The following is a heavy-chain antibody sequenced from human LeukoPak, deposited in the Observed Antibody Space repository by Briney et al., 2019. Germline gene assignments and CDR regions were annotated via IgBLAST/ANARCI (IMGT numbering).Heavy chain of an antibody. D-gene: IGHD2-15*01. CDR3: ARDRLGYCSGGSYYGNAFDI. J-gene: IGHJ3*02. CDR1: GGSISSTSYY. Sequence: PSETLSLTCTVSGGSISSTSYYWRWIRQPPGKVLEWIGSIYYSGSTYYNPSLKSRVTISVDQSKNQFSLKLSSVTAADTAVYYCARDRLGYCSGGSYYGNAFDIWGQGTMVTVSS. V-gene: IGHV4-39*07. CDR2: IYYSGST.